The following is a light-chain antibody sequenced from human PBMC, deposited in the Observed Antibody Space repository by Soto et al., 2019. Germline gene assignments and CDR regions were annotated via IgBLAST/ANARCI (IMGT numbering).Light chain of an antibody. CDR1: SSNIGSNF. Sequence: QSVLTQPPSASGTPGQRVTISCAGSSSNIGSNFVNWYQQLPGTAPKLLIYSNNQRPSGVPDRFSGSKSGTSASLAISGLQSEDEADYYCAAWDDSLNGYVFGTGTKVTVL. J-gene: IGLJ1*01. CDR2: SNN. V-gene: IGLV1-44*01. CDR3: AAWDDSLNGYV.